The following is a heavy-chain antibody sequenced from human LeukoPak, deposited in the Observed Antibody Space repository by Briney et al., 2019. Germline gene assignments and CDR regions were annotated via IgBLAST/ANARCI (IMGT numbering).Heavy chain of an antibody. CDR1: GFTFSSFW. Sequence: PGGSLRLSCAASGFTFSSFWMSWVRQAPGKGLEWVANINQDGSGKYFVDSVKGRFTISRDNSKNTLYLQLNSLRAEDTSVYSCAKDTWMGKGAFDIWGQGTMVTVSS. CDR2: INQDGSGK. D-gene: IGHD7-27*01. J-gene: IGHJ3*02. CDR3: AKDTWMGKGAFDI. V-gene: IGHV3-7*01.